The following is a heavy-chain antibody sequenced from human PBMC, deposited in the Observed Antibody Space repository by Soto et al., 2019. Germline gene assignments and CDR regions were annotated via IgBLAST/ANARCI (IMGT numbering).Heavy chain of an antibody. CDR1: GFTFSSYA. J-gene: IGHJ6*03. D-gene: IGHD4-4*01. Sequence: GGSLRLSCAASGFTFSSYAMTWVRQAPGKGLEWVSTITGGGGGTYYADSVKGRFTISRDNSKNTLYLQMNSLRAEDTAEYYCVARMTTVDYSHYYMAVWGKGTTVTVSS. V-gene: IGHV3-23*01. CDR3: VARMTTVDYSHYYMAV. CDR2: ITGGGGGT.